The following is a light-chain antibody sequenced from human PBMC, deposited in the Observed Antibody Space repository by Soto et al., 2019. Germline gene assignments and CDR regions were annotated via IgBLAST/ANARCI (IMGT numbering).Light chain of an antibody. CDR3: KQYGSSPIT. CDR2: GAS. Sequence: EIVLTQSPGTLSLSPGERATLSCRASQSISSNFLAWYQQKPGQAPRLLIYGASSRATGIPDRFSGSGSETDFTLTISRLEPEDFALYYCKQYGSSPITFGQGTRLEIK. CDR1: QSISSNF. J-gene: IGKJ5*01. V-gene: IGKV3-20*01.